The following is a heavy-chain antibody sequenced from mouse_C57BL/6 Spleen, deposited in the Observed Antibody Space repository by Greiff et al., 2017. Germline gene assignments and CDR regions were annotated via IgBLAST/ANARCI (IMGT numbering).Heavy chain of an antibody. D-gene: IGHD2-5*01. CDR1: GFSLTSYG. J-gene: IGHJ4*01. V-gene: IGHV2-4*01. Sequence: VQLQQSGPGLVQPSQSLSITCTVSGFSLTSYGVHWVRQPPGKGLEWLGVIWSGGSTDYNAAFISRLSISKDNSKSQVFFKMNSLQADDTAIYYCAKRDSNYEDYAMDYWGQGTSVTVSS. CDR2: IWSGGST. CDR3: AKRDSNYEDYAMDY.